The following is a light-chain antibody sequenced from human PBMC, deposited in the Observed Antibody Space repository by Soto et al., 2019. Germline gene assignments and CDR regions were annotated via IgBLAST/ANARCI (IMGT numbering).Light chain of an antibody. CDR3: QQYNNWPLT. Sequence: EIVLTQSPATPSLSPGERATLSCRASQSVSSYLAWYQQKPGQAPRLLIYDASNRATGIPARFSGSGSGTEFTLTISSLQSEDFAAYYCQQYNNWPLTFGQGTKVDI. CDR1: QSVSSY. J-gene: IGKJ1*01. V-gene: IGKV3-11*01. CDR2: DAS.